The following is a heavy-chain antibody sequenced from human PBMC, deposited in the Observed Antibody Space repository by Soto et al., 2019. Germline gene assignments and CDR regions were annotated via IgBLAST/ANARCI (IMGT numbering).Heavy chain of an antibody. CDR1: GFTFSNAW. CDR3: TTPIVVVVAATETYFQH. CDR2: IKSKTDGGTT. V-gene: IGHV3-15*01. Sequence: EVQLVESGGGLVKPGGSLRLSCAASGFTFSNAWMSWVRQAPGKGLEWVGRIKSKTDGGTTDYAAPVKGRFTISRDDSKNTLYLQMRSLKTEDTAVYYCTTPIVVVVAATETYFQHWGQGTLVTVSS. D-gene: IGHD2-15*01. J-gene: IGHJ1*01.